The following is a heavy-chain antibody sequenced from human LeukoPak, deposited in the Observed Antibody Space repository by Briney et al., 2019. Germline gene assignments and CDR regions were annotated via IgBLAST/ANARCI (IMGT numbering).Heavy chain of an antibody. D-gene: IGHD3-22*01. J-gene: IGHJ4*02. V-gene: IGHV4-39*01. Sequence: KPSETLSLTCTVSGGSISSSSYYWGWIRQPPGKGLEWIGSIYYSGSTYYNPSLKSRVTISVDTSKNQFSLKLSSVTAADTAVYYCASPFDGSGYHFDYWGQGTLVTVSS. CDR3: ASPFDGSGYHFDY. CDR1: GGSISSSSYY. CDR2: IYYSGST.